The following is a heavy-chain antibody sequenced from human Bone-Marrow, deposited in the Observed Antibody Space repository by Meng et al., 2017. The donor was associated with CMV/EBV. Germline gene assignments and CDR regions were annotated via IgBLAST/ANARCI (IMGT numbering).Heavy chain of an antibody. Sequence: GESLKISCETSGFTFSSYGLHWIRQAPGKGLEWVAAISFDGSQISYADFVKGRFTISRDNSKNTLYLQMNSLRAEDTAVYYCAREGILLLWFGESIFLDVWGQGTTVTVSS. D-gene: IGHD3-10*01. V-gene: IGHV3-30*04. J-gene: IGHJ6*02. CDR3: AREGILLLWFGESIFLDV. CDR2: ISFDGSQI. CDR1: GFTFSSYG.